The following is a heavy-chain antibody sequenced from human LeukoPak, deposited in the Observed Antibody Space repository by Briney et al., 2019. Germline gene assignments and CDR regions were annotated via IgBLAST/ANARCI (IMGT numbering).Heavy chain of an antibody. D-gene: IGHD3-22*01. CDR3: AREWGLESSGYYYAY. CDR2: ITPIFGTA. V-gene: IGHV1-69*13. CDR1: GGTFSRFT. Sequence: ASVKVSCKASGGTFSRFTISWVRQAPGQGVEWMGGITPIFGTANFAQKFQGRVSITADGSTSTAFMELSSLRSEDTAVYYCAREWGLESSGYYYAYWGQGTLVTVSS. J-gene: IGHJ4*02.